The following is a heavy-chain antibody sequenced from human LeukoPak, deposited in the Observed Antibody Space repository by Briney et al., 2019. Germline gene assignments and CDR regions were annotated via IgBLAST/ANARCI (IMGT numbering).Heavy chain of an antibody. J-gene: IGHJ4*02. CDR2: IREDGNEI. Sequence: PGGSLRLSCAASGFTFNKFWMGWVRQAPGKGLEWVANIREDGNEIYYLDSVKGRFTISRDNAKNSLYLQMNSLRAEDTAVYFCASHWAHLDYWGQGTLVTVSS. CDR1: GFTFNKFW. CDR3: ASHWAHLDY. V-gene: IGHV3-7*01. D-gene: IGHD7-27*01.